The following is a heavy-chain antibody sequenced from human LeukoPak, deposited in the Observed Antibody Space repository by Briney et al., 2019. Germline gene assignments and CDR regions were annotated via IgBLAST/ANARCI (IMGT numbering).Heavy chain of an antibody. D-gene: IGHD3-22*01. Sequence: SETLSLTCTVSGGSISSGGYYWSWIRQHPGKGLEWIGYIYYSGSTYYNPSLKSRVTISVDTSKNQFSLKLSSVTAADTAVYYCARVVVVVHWFDPWGQGTLATVSS. CDR3: ARVVVVVHWFDP. CDR1: GGSISSGGYY. J-gene: IGHJ5*02. V-gene: IGHV4-31*03. CDR2: IYYSGST.